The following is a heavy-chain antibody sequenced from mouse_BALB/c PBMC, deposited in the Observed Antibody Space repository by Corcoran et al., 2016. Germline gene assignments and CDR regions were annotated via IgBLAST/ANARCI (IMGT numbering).Heavy chain of an antibody. Sequence: EVQLQQSGAELVKPGASVKLSCTASGFNSKDTYMHGVKQRPEQGLEWIGRIDPANGNTKYDPKFQGKATITADTSSNTAYLQLSSLTSEDTAVYYCARSDYWGQGTTLTVSS. V-gene: IGHV14-3*02. J-gene: IGHJ2*01. CDR2: IDPANGNT. CDR1: GFNSKDTY. CDR3: ARSDY.